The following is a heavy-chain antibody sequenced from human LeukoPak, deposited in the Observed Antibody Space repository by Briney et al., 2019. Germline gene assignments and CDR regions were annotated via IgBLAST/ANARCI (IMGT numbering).Heavy chain of an antibody. V-gene: IGHV4-39*07. CDR1: GDSTSSSSYY. CDR2: MYYSGST. D-gene: IGHD3-9*01. CDR3: ARTHDILTGYHDVFDV. J-gene: IGHJ3*01. Sequence: SETLSLTCTVSGDSTSSSSYYWAWIRQPPGKGLEWIGSMYYSGSTNYNPALKSRVTISGDTSKNQFSLKLSSVTAADTAVYYCARTHDILTGYHDVFDVWGQGTLVTVSS.